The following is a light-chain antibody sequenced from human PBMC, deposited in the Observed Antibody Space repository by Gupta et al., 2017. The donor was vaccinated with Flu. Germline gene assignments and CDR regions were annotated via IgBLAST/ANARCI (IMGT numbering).Light chain of an antibody. Sequence: PSSLSASVGDTVTITCRASQGISTYLAWYQQKPGKVPKLLIYGASTLQSGVPSRFSGSGSGTDFTLTIDSLQPEDVATYYCQKYSSALGTFGPGTKVEIK. CDR2: GAS. V-gene: IGKV1-27*01. CDR3: QKYSSALGT. CDR1: QGISTY. J-gene: IGKJ3*01.